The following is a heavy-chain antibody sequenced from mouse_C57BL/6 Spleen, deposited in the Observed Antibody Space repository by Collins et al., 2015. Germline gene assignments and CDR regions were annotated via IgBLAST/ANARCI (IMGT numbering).Heavy chain of an antibody. J-gene: IGHJ4*01. CDR2: ISSGGST. Sequence: EVKLVESGGGLVKPGGSLKLSCAASGFTFSSYAMSWVRQTPEKRLEWVASISSGGSTYYPDSVKGRFTISRDNARNILYLQMSSLRSEDTAMYYCARGPLLRLSYYAMDYWGQGTSVTVSS. CDR1: GFTFSSYA. CDR3: ARGPLLRLSYYAMDY. D-gene: IGHD1-2*01. V-gene: IGHV5-6-5*01.